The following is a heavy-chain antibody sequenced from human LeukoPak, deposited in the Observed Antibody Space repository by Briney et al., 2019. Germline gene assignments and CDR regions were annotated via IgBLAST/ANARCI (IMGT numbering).Heavy chain of an antibody. CDR3: AKDGSTVTTPYYFDY. V-gene: IGHV3-23*01. CDR1: GFTFSSYA. Sequence: GGSLRLSCAASGFTFSSYAMSWVRQAPGKGLEWVSAISGSGGSTYYADSVKGRFTISRDNSKNTLYLQMNSLRAEDTAVYCCAKDGSTVTTPYYFDYWGQGTLVTVSS. CDR2: ISGSGGST. J-gene: IGHJ4*02. D-gene: IGHD4-17*01.